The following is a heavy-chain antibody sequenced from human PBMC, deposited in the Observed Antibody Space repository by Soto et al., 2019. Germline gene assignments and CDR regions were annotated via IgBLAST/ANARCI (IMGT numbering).Heavy chain of an antibody. V-gene: IGHV1-8*01. Sequence: GASVKVSCKASGYTFTSYDINWVRQATGQGLEWMGWMNPNSGNTGYAQKFQGRVTMTRNTSISTAYMELSSLRSEDTAVYYCATSYSYGFEYYFDYWGQGTLVTVSS. D-gene: IGHD5-18*01. CDR1: GYTFTSYD. CDR2: MNPNSGNT. J-gene: IGHJ4*02. CDR3: ATSYSYGFEYYFDY.